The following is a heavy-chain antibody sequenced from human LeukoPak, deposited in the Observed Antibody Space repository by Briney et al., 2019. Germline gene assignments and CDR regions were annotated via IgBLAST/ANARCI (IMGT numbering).Heavy chain of an antibody. CDR3: ARAGGRWPFLDY. CDR1: GFTFSSYS. D-gene: IGHD4-23*01. V-gene: IGHV3-21*01. Sequence: GGSLRLSCAASGFTFSSYSMNWVRQAPGKGLEWVSSISASSSYIYYADSVKGRFTISRDNAKNSLYLQMNSLRAEDTAVYYCARAGGRWPFLDYWGQGALVTVSS. CDR2: ISASSSYI. J-gene: IGHJ4*02.